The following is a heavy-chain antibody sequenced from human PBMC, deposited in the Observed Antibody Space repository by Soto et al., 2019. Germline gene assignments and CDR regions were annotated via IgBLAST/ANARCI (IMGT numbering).Heavy chain of an antibody. CDR1: GFTFSSYA. V-gene: IGHV3-23*01. D-gene: IGHD2-15*01. J-gene: IGHJ4*02. CDR3: EKGLHLVVVVAATALDY. CDR2: ISGSGGST. Sequence: EVQLLESGGGLVQPGGSLRLSCAASGFTFSSYAMSWVRQAPGKGLEWVSAISGSGGSTYYADSVKGRFTISRDNSKNTLYLQMNSLRAEDTAVYYCEKGLHLVVVVAATALDYWGQGTLVTVSS.